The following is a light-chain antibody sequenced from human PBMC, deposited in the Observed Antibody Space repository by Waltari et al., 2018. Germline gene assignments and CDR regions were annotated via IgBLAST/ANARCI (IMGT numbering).Light chain of an antibody. CDR2: KDN. J-gene: IGLJ3*02. CDR1: KLGDKY. Sequence: SYDLTQPPSVSVSPGQTASITCSGDKLGDKYTPWYQQKPGQSPVLVIYKDNKRPSGITERFSGSNSGNTATLIISGSQPVDEADYYCQAWDSSTAWVFGGGTKLTVL. CDR3: QAWDSSTAWV. V-gene: IGLV3-1*01.